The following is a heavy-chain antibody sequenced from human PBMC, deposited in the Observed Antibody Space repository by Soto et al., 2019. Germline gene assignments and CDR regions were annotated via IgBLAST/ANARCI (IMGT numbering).Heavy chain of an antibody. CDR3: ARDPGPYPYYFDY. CDR1: GGSFSGYY. V-gene: IGHV4-34*01. Sequence: SETLSLTCAVYGGSFSGYYWSWIRQPPGKGLEWIGEINHSGSTNYNPALKSRVTISVDTSKNQFSRKLSSVTAADTAVYYCARDPGPYPYYFDYWGQGTLVTVSS. D-gene: IGHD3-16*01. J-gene: IGHJ4*02. CDR2: INHSGST.